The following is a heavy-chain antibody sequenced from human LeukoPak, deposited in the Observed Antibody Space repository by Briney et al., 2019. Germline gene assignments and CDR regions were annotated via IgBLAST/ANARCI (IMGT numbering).Heavy chain of an antibody. D-gene: IGHD2-15*01. J-gene: IGHJ4*02. CDR2: ISAGGSPI. V-gene: IGHV3-48*02. Sequence: GGSLRLSCASSGFTFSTYSMNWVRQAPGKGLEWVSYISAGGSPIYYADSVKGRFTISRDDAKNSLYLQMNSLRDEDTALYYCVRDFVRVGVPNFDYWGQGALVTVSS. CDR1: GFTFSTYS. CDR3: VRDFVRVGVPNFDY.